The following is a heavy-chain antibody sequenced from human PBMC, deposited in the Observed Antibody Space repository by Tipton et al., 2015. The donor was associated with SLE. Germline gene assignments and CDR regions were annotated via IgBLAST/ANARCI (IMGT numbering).Heavy chain of an antibody. CDR3: ARTKLASSEGKFAPGFDY. J-gene: IGHJ4*02. V-gene: IGHV4-30-2*01. CDR1: GGSISSGGYS. D-gene: IGHD6-6*01. CDR2: IYHSGST. Sequence: GLVKPSETLSLTCAVSGGSISSGGYSWSWIRQPPGKGLEWIGYIYHSGSTYYNPSLKSRVTISVDRSKNQFSLKLSSVTAADTAVYYCARTKLASSEGKFAPGFDYWGQGTLVTVSS.